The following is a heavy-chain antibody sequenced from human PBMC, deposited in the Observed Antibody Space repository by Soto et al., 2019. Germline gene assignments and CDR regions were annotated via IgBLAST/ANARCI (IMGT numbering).Heavy chain of an antibody. CDR1: GGSISSSSYY. CDR3: ARQHGYSGYDLYYFDY. J-gene: IGHJ4*02. D-gene: IGHD5-12*01. CDR2: IYYSGST. Sequence: SETLSLTCTVSGGSISSSSYYWGWIRQPPGKGLEWIGSIYYSGSTYYNPPLKSRVTISVDTSKNQFSLKLSSVTAADTAVYDCARQHGYSGYDLYYFDYWGQGTLVNVSS. V-gene: IGHV4-39*01.